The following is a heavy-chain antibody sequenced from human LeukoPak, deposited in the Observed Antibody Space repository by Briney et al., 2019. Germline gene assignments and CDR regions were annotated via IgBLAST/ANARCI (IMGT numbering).Heavy chain of an antibody. J-gene: IGHJ5*02. CDR1: GGSVSSGYYY. V-gene: IGHV4-61*01. CDR2: IHYSGST. CDR3: ASVVELEIGH. D-gene: IGHD1-1*01. Sequence: SETLSLTCTVSGGSVSSGYYYWSWIRQPPGKGLEWIGYIHYSGSTSSNPSLKSRVTISVDTSKNQFSLKLSSVTAADTAVYYCASVVELEIGHWGQGTLVTVSS.